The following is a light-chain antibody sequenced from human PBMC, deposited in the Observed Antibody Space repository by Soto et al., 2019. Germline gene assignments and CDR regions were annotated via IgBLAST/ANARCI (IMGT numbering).Light chain of an antibody. V-gene: IGKV1-5*03. J-gene: IGKJ1*01. CDR3: QHYKSYPWT. Sequence: IQMTQSPSTLSASVGGTVNISCRASQSIDSWLAWYQQKPGKAPKLLMYKASSLESGVPSRFSGSGSETEFTLTISSLQPDDFATYYCQHYKSYPWTFGQGTKVDIK. CDR1: QSIDSW. CDR2: KAS.